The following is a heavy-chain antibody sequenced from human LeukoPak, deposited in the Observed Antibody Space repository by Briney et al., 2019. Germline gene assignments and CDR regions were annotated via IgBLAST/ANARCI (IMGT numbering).Heavy chain of an antibody. CDR1: GYTFTSYD. J-gene: IGHJ4*02. Sequence: AASVKVSCKASGYTFTSYDTNWVRQAPGQGLEWMGWMNPNTANTGYALKFQGRVTITRNTSISTSYMELNSLRSEDTAVYYCARGEYSGSYYYFAYWGQGTLVTVSS. V-gene: IGHV1-8*01. CDR3: ARGEYSGSYYYFAY. D-gene: IGHD1-26*01. CDR2: MNPNTANT.